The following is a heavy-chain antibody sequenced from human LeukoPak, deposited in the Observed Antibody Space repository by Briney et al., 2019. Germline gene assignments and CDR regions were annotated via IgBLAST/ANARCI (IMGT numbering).Heavy chain of an antibody. V-gene: IGHV3-23*01. J-gene: IGHJ5*02. D-gene: IGHD3-10*01. CDR1: GFTFSSYA. CDR2: ISGSGGST. Sequence: GGSLRLSCAASGFTFSSYAMSWVRQAPGKGLEWVSAISGSGGSTYYADSVKGRFTISRDNSKNTLYLQMNSLRAEDTAVYYCAKAAYGSGSCWVWFDPWGQGTLVTVSS. CDR3: AKAAYGSGSCWVWFDP.